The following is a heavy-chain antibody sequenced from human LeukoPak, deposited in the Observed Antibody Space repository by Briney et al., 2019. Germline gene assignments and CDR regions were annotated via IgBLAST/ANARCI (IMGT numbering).Heavy chain of an antibody. Sequence: SETLSLTCGVSGYSISSGYYWGWIRQPPGKGLEWIGSIYHSGSTYYNPSLKSRVTISVDTSKNQFSLKLSSVTAADTAVYYCARGGSYYAFDYWGQGTLVTVSS. CDR3: ARGGSYYAFDY. D-gene: IGHD1-26*01. V-gene: IGHV4-38-2*01. CDR2: IYHSGST. CDR1: GYSISSGYY. J-gene: IGHJ4*02.